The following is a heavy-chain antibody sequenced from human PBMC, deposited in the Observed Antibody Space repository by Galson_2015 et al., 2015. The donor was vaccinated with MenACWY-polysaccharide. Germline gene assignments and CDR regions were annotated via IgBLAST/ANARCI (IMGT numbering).Heavy chain of an antibody. CDR2: MSPNTAKT. Sequence: SVKVSCKASGYTSTSYDINWVRQATGQGLEWMGWMSPNTAKTGYPQKFQGRVTMTRNTSISTAYMELSSLTSEDTAVYYCARGRRDTAVAATAAVFLDYWGQGILVTVSS. J-gene: IGHJ4*02. V-gene: IGHV1-8*01. D-gene: IGHD6-19*01. CDR1: GYTSTSYD. CDR3: ARGRRDTAVAATAAVFLDY.